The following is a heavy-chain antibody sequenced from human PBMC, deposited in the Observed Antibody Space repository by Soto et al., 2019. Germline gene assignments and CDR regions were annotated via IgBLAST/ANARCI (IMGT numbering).Heavy chain of an antibody. CDR3: ARDGPIRGMDV. J-gene: IGHJ6*02. CDR2: IYYSGST. V-gene: IGHV4-38-2*02. CDR1: GYSISSGYY. Sequence: SETLSLTCAVSGYSISSGYYWGWLRQPPGKGLEWIGSIYYSGSTNYNPSLKSRVTISVDTSKNQFSLKLSSVTAADTAVYYCARDGPIRGMDVWGQGTTVTVSS.